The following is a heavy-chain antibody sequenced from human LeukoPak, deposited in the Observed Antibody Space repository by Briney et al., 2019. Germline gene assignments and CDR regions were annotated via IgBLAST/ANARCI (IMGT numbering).Heavy chain of an antibody. D-gene: IGHD1-26*01. V-gene: IGHV3-23*01. CDR3: AKSGGSSDMTYYYYYGMDV. J-gene: IGHJ6*02. CDR1: GFTFSSYA. Sequence: GGSLRLSCAASGFTFSSYAMSWVRQAPGKGLEWVSAISGSGGSTYYADSVKGRFTISRDNSKNTLYLQMNSLRAEDTAVYYCAKSGGSSDMTYYYYYGMDVWGQGTTATVSS. CDR2: ISGSGGST.